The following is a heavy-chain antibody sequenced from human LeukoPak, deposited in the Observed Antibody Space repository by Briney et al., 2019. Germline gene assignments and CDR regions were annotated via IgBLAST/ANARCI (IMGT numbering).Heavy chain of an antibody. V-gene: IGHV4-59*01. D-gene: IGHD4-11*01. CDR1: GASMNDYY. Sequence: SETLSLTCAVSGASMNDYYWSWIRQTPGKGLEWIGHVHHSFSSNFSPSLKSRVTMSMDTSKSQFSLRVTSVTAADTAVYYCGCYSVLGRTFGCWGQGTQVTVSS. CDR3: GCYSVLGRTFGC. CDR2: VHHSFSS. J-gene: IGHJ4*02.